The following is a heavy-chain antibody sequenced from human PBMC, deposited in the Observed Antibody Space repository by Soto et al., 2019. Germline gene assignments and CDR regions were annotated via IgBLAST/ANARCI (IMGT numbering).Heavy chain of an antibody. V-gene: IGHV3-7*03. CDR2: IKEDGSEK. Sequence: GGSLRLSCVASGLTFSSYWMSWVRQAPGKGLEWVANIKEDGSEKYYVDSVKGRFTISRDNAKNSLYLQMNSLRAEDTALYYCATEGREGYWGQGTLVTVSS. CDR1: GLTFSSYW. J-gene: IGHJ4*02. CDR3: ATEGREGY.